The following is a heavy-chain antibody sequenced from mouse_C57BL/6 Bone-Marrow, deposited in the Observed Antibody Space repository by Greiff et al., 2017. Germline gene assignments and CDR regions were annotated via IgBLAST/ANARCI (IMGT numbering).Heavy chain of an antibody. Sequence: QVQLQQPGTELVKPGASVKLSCKASGYTFPSYWMHWVKQRPGQGLEWIGNITPSNGGTNYNEKFKSKATLTVAKSSSPAYMQLSSLTSEDAAVYYCARLTTVVAGNDWGQGTTRTVSS. CDR2: ITPSNGGT. D-gene: IGHD1-1*01. V-gene: IGHV1-53*01. CDR1: GYTFPSYW. J-gene: IGHJ2*01. CDR3: ARLTTVVAGND.